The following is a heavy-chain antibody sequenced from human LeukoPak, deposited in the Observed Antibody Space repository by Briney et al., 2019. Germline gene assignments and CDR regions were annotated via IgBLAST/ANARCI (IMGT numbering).Heavy chain of an antibody. CDR3: AREGYCSNGVCYTAAFDL. Sequence: ASVKVSCKASGGTFSSYAISWVRQAPGQGLEWMGVITPIFGTANYAQKFQGRVTITTDESTSTAYMELSSLRSEDTAVYYCAREGYCSNGVCYTAAFDLWGQGTMVTVSS. J-gene: IGHJ3*01. CDR1: GGTFSSYA. CDR2: ITPIFGTA. V-gene: IGHV1-69*05. D-gene: IGHD2-8*01.